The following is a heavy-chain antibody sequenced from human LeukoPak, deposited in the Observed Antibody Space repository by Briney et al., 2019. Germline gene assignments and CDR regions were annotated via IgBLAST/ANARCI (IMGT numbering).Heavy chain of an antibody. CDR3: AKDVVPAAIAYFDY. J-gene: IGHJ4*02. V-gene: IGHV3-30*04. CDR1: GFTFNTHA. D-gene: IGHD2-2*02. Sequence: PGGSLRLSCAASGFTFNTHAMHWVRQAPGKGLEWVAVISYDGSNKYYADSVKGRFTISRDNSKNTLYLQMNSLRAEDTAVYYCAKDVVPAAIAYFDYWGQGTLVTVSS. CDR2: ISYDGSNK.